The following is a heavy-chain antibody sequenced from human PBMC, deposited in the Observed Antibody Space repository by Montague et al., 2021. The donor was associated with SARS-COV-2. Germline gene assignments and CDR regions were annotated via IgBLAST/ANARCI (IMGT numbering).Heavy chain of an antibody. CDR3: TRGARITMIAVVFTYIGIDP. J-gene: IGHJ5*02. D-gene: IGHD3-22*01. CDR2: INHSGST. Sequence: SETLSLTCAVYGGSVSDYYWSWIRQPPGKGLEWIGEINHSGSTNYNPSLKSRVTTSVDTSKNQFSLKLTSVTAADTAVYYCTRGARITMIAVVFTYIGIDPWGQGTLVTVSS. CDR1: GGSVSDYY. V-gene: IGHV4-34*01.